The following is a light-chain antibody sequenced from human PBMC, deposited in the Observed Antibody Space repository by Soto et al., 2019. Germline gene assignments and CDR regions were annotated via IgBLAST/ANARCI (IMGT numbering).Light chain of an antibody. CDR1: KSVNNN. CDR2: GAS. Sequence: EIVMTQSPATLSVSPGERAILSCGASKSVNNNLAWYQQKPGQAPRLLIYGASTRATGIPARFSGSGSGTEFTLSISSLQSEDFAIYYCQQYNNWPPLTFGGGTKVEIK. CDR3: QQYNNWPPLT. J-gene: IGKJ4*01. V-gene: IGKV3-15*01.